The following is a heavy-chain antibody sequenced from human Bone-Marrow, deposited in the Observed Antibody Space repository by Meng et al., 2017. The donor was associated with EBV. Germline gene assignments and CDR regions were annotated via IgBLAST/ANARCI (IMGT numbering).Heavy chain of an antibody. CDR1: GGSFSGYY. CDR3: AKSSSSTPGVVDS. D-gene: IGHD6-6*01. J-gene: IGHJ4*02. Sequence: QVQLQQWGAGLLKPSETLSLTCAVYGGSFSGYYWSWIRQPPGKELEWIGYIYDGGTTIYNPSLKSRVTIFLDTSRNQFSLGLRSVTTADTAVYYCAKSSSSTPGVVDSWGQGTLVTVSS. V-gene: IGHV4-34*11. CDR2: IYDGGTT.